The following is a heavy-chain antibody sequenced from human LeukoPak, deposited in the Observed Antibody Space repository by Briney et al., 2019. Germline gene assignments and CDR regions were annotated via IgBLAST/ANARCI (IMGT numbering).Heavy chain of an antibody. D-gene: IGHD6-6*01. CDR2: ISAYNGNT. V-gene: IGHV1-18*01. Sequence: ASVKVSCAASGYTFTSYGISWVRQAPGQGLEWMGWISAYNGNTNYAQKLQGRVTMSTDTSKSTAYMELRSLRSDDTAVYYCARDKYSSSSVLFLRNWFDPWGQGTLVTVSS. CDR3: ARDKYSSSSVLFLRNWFDP. CDR1: GYTFTSYG. J-gene: IGHJ5*02.